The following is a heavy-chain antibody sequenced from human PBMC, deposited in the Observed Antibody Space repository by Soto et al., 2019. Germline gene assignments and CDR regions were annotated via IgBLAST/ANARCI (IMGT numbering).Heavy chain of an antibody. V-gene: IGHV4-38-2*01. CDR2: IYHSGST. CDR3: ARRNSFGVVIGEDAFDI. Sequence: SETLSLTCAVSGYSISSGYYWGWIRQPPGKGLEWSGSIYHSGSTYYNPSLKSRVTISVDTSKNQFSLKLSSVTAADTAVYYCARRNSFGVVIGEDAFDIWGQGTMVTVSS. CDR1: GYSISSGYY. D-gene: IGHD3-3*01. J-gene: IGHJ3*02.